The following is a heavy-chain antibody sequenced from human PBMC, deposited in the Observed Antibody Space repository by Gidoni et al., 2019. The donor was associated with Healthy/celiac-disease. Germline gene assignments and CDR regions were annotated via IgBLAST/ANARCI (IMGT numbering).Heavy chain of an antibody. CDR1: GFTFSSYA. J-gene: IGHJ4*02. CDR3: ARRLDY. Sequence: QVQLVESGGGVVQPGRSLRLSCAASGFTFSSYAMHWVRQAPGKGLEWVAVISYDGSNKYYADSVKGRFTISRDNSKNTLYLQMNSLRAEDTAVYYCARRLDYWGQGTLVTVSS. V-gene: IGHV3-30-3*01. D-gene: IGHD5-12*01. CDR2: ISYDGSNK.